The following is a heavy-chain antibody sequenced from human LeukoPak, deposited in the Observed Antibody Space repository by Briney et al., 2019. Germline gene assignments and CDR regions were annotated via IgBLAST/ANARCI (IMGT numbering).Heavy chain of an antibody. J-gene: IGHJ6*03. V-gene: IGHV3-7*01. Sequence: GGSLRLSCAASGFTFSSYWMSWVRQAPGKGLEWVANKKQDGSEKYYVDSVKGRFTISRDNAKNALYLQMNSLRAEDTAVYYCARRSITMVRGVTYMDVWGKGTTVTISS. CDR3: ARRSITMVRGVTYMDV. CDR1: GFTFSSYW. D-gene: IGHD3-10*01. CDR2: KKQDGSEK.